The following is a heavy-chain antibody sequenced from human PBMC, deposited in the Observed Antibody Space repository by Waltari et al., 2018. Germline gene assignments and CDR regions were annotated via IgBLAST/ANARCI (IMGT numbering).Heavy chain of an antibody. CDR3: ARGSIAAAEAFDI. CDR2: IYYSGST. Sequence: QVQLQESGPGLVKPSETLSLTCTVSGGSVSSGSYYWSWIRQPPGKGLEWIGYIYYSGSTNYNPSLKSRVTISVDTSKNQFSLKLSSVTAADTAVYYCARGSIAAAEAFDIWGQGTMVTVSS. V-gene: IGHV4-61*01. D-gene: IGHD6-13*01. J-gene: IGHJ3*02. CDR1: GGSVSSGSYY.